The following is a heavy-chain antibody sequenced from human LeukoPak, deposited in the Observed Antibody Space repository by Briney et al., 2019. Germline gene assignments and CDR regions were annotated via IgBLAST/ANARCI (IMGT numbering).Heavy chain of an antibody. V-gene: IGHV4-4*07. J-gene: IGHJ4*02. CDR3: ARSPSYYYDSSDYYYFDY. D-gene: IGHD3-22*01. Sequence: SETLSLTCTVSGGSISSYYWSWIRQPAGKGLEWIGRIYTSGSTNYNPSLKSRVTMSVDTSKNQFSLKLNSVTAADTAVYYCARSPSYYYDSSDYYYFDYWGQGTLVTVSS. CDR1: GGSISSYY. CDR2: IYTSGST.